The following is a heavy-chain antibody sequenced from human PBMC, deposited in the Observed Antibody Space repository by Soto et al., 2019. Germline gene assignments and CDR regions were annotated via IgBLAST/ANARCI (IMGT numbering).Heavy chain of an antibody. CDR1: GGRFNSLG. J-gene: IGHJ6*02. CDR3: VSGEWSYQVVGRVGVYYYGLDV. V-gene: IGHV1-69*06. D-gene: IGHD2-15*01. CDR2: IIPIFDST. Sequence: QVKLLQSGAEVRKPGSSVKVSCKTSGGRFNSLGISWVRQAPGRGPEWMGGIIPIFDSTNSAQKFKGRHTLTADTSATTAHRDLTCLSPEDTAVYYCVSGEWSYQVVGRVGVYYYGLDVWGQGTTVTVSS.